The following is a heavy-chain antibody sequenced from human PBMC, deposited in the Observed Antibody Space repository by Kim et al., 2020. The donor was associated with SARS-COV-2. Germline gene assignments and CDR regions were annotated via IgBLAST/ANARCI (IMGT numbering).Heavy chain of an antibody. V-gene: IGHV4-59*01. J-gene: IGHJ1*01. CDR3: ASFGYCSSTSCYADTEYFQH. CDR2: IYYSGST. CDR1: GGSISSYY. D-gene: IGHD2-2*01. Sequence: SETLSLTCTVSGGSISSYYWSWIRQPPGKGLEWIGYIYYSGSTNYNASLKSRVTISVDTSKNQFSLKLSSVTAADTAVYYCASFGYCSSTSCYADTEYFQHWGQGTLVTVSS.